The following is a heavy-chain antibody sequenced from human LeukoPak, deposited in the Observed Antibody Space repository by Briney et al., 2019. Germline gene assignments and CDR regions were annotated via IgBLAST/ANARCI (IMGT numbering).Heavy chain of an antibody. Sequence: GGSLRLSCAASGFTFSSHAMSWVRQAPGKGLEWVSAISASGGSTYYADSVKGRFTISRDNSKNTLYLQMNSLRAEDTAVYYCARKTDHQTGGDYWGQGTLVTVSS. CDR1: GFTFSSHA. CDR3: ARKTDHQTGGDY. CDR2: ISASGGST. V-gene: IGHV3-23*01. J-gene: IGHJ4*02. D-gene: IGHD1-1*01.